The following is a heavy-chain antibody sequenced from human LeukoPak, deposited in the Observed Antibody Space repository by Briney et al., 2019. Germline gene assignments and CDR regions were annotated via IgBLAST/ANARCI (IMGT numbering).Heavy chain of an antibody. D-gene: IGHD5-12*01. J-gene: IGHJ4*02. CDR3: AKGLFSAYDKYLDS. V-gene: IGHV3-21*04. CDR2: ISATSSDI. Sequence: GGSLRLSCAGSGFSFESFTMTWVRQAPGKGLEWVSLISATSSDINYAESVRGRFTISRDNAKNSLFLQMDSLRVEDTAIYYCAKGLFSAYDKYLDSWGQGALVTVSS. CDR1: GFSFESFT.